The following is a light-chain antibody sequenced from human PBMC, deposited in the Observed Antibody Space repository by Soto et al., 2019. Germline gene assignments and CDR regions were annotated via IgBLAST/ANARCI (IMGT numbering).Light chain of an antibody. CDR2: EVS. J-gene: IGLJ2*01. CDR3: SSYGGSNNLV. CDR1: SSDVGGYNY. Sequence: QSALTQPPSASGSPGQSVTISCTGTSSDVGGYNYVSWYQQYPGKAPRLMIYEVSKRPSGVPDRFSGSKSGNTASLTVSGLQAEDGADYYCSSYGGSNNLVFGGGTKLTVL. V-gene: IGLV2-8*01.